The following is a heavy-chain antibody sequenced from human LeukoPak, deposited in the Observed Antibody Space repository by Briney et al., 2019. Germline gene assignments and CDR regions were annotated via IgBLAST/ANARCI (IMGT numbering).Heavy chain of an antibody. CDR2: IYTSGST. CDR1: GGSISSYY. Sequence: SETLSLTCTVSGGSISSYYWSWIRQPAGKGLEWIGRIYTSGSTNYSTSLKSRVTMSVDTSKNQFSLKLSSVTAADAAVYYCARVIRSSGWGIDYWGQGTLVTVSS. D-gene: IGHD6-19*01. CDR3: ARVIRSSGWGIDY. J-gene: IGHJ4*02. V-gene: IGHV4-4*07.